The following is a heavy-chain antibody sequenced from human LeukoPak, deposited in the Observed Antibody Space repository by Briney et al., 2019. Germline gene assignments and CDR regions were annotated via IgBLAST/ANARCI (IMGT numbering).Heavy chain of an antibody. CDR2: ISSSGSTI. J-gene: IGHJ4*02. Sequence: GGSLRLSCAASGFTFSDYYMSWIRQAPGKGLEWVSYISSSGSTIYYADSVKGRFTISRDNAKNSLYLQMNSLRAEDTAVYYCASSPYGSGSYPLRGPLFDYWGQGTLVTVSS. V-gene: IGHV3-11*01. D-gene: IGHD3-10*01. CDR3: ASSPYGSGSYPLRGPLFDY. CDR1: GFTFSDYY.